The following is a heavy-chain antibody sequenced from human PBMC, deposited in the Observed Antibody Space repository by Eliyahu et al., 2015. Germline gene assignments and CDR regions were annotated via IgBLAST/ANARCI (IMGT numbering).Heavy chain of an antibody. Sequence: QVQLQESGPGLVKPSETLSLTCTVSGGSISSYYWSWIRQPPGKGLEWIGYIYYSGSTNYNPSLKSRVTISVDTSKNQFSLKLSSVTAADTAVYYCARGGVVIMSHGMDVWGQGTTVTVSS. CDR1: GGSISSYY. CDR2: IYYSGST. V-gene: IGHV4-59*01. J-gene: IGHJ6*02. D-gene: IGHD3-3*01. CDR3: ARGGVVIMSHGMDV.